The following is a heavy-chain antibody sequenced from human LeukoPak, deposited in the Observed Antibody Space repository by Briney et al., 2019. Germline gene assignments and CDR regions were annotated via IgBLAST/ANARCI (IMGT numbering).Heavy chain of an antibody. Sequence: ASVKVSCKASGGTFSSYAISWVRQAPGQGLEWMGGIIPILGTANYAQKFQGRVTITADESTSTAYMELSSLRSEDTAVYYCARDSIAARPIAFDIWGQGTMVTVSS. CDR2: IIPILGTA. J-gene: IGHJ3*02. V-gene: IGHV1-69*13. CDR3: ARDSIAARPIAFDI. D-gene: IGHD6-6*01. CDR1: GGTFSSYA.